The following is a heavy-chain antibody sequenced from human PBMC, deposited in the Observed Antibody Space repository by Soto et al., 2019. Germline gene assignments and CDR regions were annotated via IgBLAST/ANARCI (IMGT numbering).Heavy chain of an antibody. CDR1: GYSFTSYW. Sequence: GESLKISCKGSGYSFTSYWIGWVRQMPGKGLEWMGIIYPGDSDTRYSPSFQGQVTISADKSISTAYLQWSSLKASDTAMYYCASAVSGSYYYYYGMDVWGQGTTVTVS. D-gene: IGHD1-26*01. J-gene: IGHJ6*02. CDR3: ASAVSGSYYYYYGMDV. V-gene: IGHV5-51*01. CDR2: IYPGDSDT.